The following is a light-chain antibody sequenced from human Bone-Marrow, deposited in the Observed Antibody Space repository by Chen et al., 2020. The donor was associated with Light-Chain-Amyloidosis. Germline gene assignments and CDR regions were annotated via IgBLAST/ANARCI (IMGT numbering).Light chain of an antibody. J-gene: IGLJ2*01. CDR2: RDT. CDR3: QSADSSGTYEVI. V-gene: IGLV3-25*03. CDR1: DLPTKY. Sequence: SYELTQPPSVSVSPGQTARITCSGDDLPTKYAYWYKQKPGQAPGLVIQRDTERPSGISERFSGSSAGTTATLTISGVQAEDDADYHCQSADSSGTYEVIFGGGTKLTVL.